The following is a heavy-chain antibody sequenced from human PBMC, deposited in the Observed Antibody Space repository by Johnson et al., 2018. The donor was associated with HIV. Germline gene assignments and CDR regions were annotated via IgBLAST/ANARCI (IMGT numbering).Heavy chain of an antibody. V-gene: IGHV3-7*01. J-gene: IGHJ3*02. CDR1: GFTFDDYG. CDR3: ARDRSSGWYGRVDAFEI. Sequence: VQLVESGGGLVQPGGSLRLSCAASGFTFDDYGMSWVRQAPGKGLEWVANIKQDGSEKYYADSVKGRFTISRDNSKNTLYLQMNSLRAEDTAVYYCARDRSSGWYGRVDAFEIWGQGTMVTVSS. CDR2: IKQDGSEK. D-gene: IGHD6-19*01.